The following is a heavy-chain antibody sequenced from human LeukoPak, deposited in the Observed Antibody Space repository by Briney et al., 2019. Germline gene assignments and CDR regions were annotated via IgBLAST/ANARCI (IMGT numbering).Heavy chain of an antibody. D-gene: IGHD3-10*01. V-gene: IGHV3-30*18. CDR2: ISYDGSNK. CDR1: GFTFSSYG. Sequence: GGSLRLSCAAPGFTFSSYGMHWVRQAPGKGLEWVAVISYDGSNKYYADSVKGRFTISRDNSKNPLYLQMNSLRAEDTAVYYCAKDRLRFGAQDYWGQGTLVTVSS. J-gene: IGHJ4*02. CDR3: AKDRLRFGAQDY.